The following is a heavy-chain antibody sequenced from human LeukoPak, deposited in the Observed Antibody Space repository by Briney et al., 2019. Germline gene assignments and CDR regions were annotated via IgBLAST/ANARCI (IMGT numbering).Heavy chain of an antibody. J-gene: IGHJ4*02. CDR1: GGSISSYY. CDR2: IYTSGST. D-gene: IGHD3-3*01. Sequence: SETLSLTCTVSGGSISSYYWSWIRQPAGKGLEWIGRIYTSGSTNYNPSLKSRVTMSVDTSKNQFSLKLSSVTAADMAVYYCAREPDDFWSGYPDYWGQGTLVTVSS. CDR3: AREPDDFWSGYPDY. V-gene: IGHV4-4*07.